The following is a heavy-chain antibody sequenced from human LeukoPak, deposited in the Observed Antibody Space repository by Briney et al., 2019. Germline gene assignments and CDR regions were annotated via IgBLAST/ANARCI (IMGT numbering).Heavy chain of an antibody. Sequence: TLRLSSAASLFTFTTYIIISVRGSPSNQLGCFSSINISSSYLYSAVSGKGPFTISRDNAKNSLYLQMNSLRAEATSVYYCAGLFWSGPDYWGQGTLVTVSS. CDR3: AGLFWSGPDY. J-gene: IGHJ4*02. D-gene: IGHD3-3*01. V-gene: IGHV3-21*01. CDR2: INISSSYL. CDR1: LFTFTTYI.